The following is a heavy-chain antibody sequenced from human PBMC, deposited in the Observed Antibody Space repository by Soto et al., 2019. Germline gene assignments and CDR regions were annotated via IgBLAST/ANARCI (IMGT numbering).Heavy chain of an antibody. V-gene: IGHV3-23*01. J-gene: IGHJ4*02. CDR2: IRATGGET. CDR3: AQDRGWGVVSPSHDS. Sequence: EVQLLESGGGVVQPGGSLRLSCAASGFTFRNFVMSWVRQAPGKGLEWVSAIRATGGETFYADSEKGQFTISRDNSKNLWYLHIDSLRDEDTALYFCAQDRGWGVVSPSHDSWGQGTLVTVSS. CDR1: GFTFRNFV. D-gene: IGHD2-21*01.